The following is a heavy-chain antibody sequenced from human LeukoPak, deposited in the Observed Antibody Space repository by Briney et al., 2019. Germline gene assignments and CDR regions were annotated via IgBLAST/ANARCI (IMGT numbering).Heavy chain of an antibody. CDR3: AKIVGVRSSWYGYFDY. J-gene: IGHJ4*02. CDR1: GFTFSSYA. V-gene: IGHV3-23*01. D-gene: IGHD6-13*01. CDR2: ISGSGGST. Sequence: PGGSLRLSCAASGFTFSSYAMSWVRQAPGKGLEWVSAISGSGGSTYYADSVKGRFTISRDNSKNTLYLQMNSLRAEDTAVYYCAKIVGVRSSWYGYFDYWGQGTLVTVSS.